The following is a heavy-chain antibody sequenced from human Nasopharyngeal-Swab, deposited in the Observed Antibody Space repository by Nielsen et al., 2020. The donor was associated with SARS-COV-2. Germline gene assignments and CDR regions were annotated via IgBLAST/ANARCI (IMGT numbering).Heavy chain of an antibody. J-gene: IGHJ3*02. D-gene: IGHD6-19*01. Sequence: SLKISCAASGFTFDDYAMHWVRLGPGKGPEWVSGISWNSGSIDYADSVKGRFAISRDNAKNSLYLQMNSLRAEDTALYYCAKDSSGWYGALDIWGQGTMVTVSS. V-gene: IGHV3-9*01. CDR2: ISWNSGSI. CDR1: GFTFDDYA. CDR3: AKDSSGWYGALDI.